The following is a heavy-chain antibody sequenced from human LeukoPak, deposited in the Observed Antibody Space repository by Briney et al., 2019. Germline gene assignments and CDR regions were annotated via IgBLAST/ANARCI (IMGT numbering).Heavy chain of an antibody. CDR2: LDPSGST. Sequence: SETLSLTCTVSGGSISGYYWTWIRQPVGKGLEWIGRLDPSGSTNYNPSLSSRVTMSVDTSKNQFSLKLTSVTAADTAVYYCARGGESYSDYWGQGTLVTVSS. CDR3: ARGGESYSDY. J-gene: IGHJ4*02. V-gene: IGHV4-4*07. CDR1: GGSISGYY. D-gene: IGHD2-21*01.